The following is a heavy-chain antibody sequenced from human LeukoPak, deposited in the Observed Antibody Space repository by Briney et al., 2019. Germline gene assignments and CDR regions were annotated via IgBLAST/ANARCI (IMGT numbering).Heavy chain of an antibody. CDR3: ARDHGSGNWRLYYFDY. J-gene: IGHJ4*02. CDR1: GYTFTGYY. Sequence: ASVTVSCKASGYTFTGYYMHWVRQAPGQGLEWMGWINPNSGGTNYAQKFQGRVTMTRDTSISTAYMELSRLRSDDTAVYYCARDHGSGNWRLYYFDYWGQGTLVTVSS. V-gene: IGHV1-2*02. CDR2: INPNSGGT. D-gene: IGHD3-10*01.